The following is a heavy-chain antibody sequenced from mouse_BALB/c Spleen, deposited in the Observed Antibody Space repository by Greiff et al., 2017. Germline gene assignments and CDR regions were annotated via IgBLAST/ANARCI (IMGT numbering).Heavy chain of an antibody. D-gene: IGHD2-3*01. CDR1: GFSLTSYD. J-gene: IGHJ3*01. V-gene: IGHV2-9-2*01. Sequence: VKVVESGPGLVAPSQSLSITCTVSGFSLTSYDISWIRQPPGKGLEWLGVIWTGGGTNYNSAFMSRLSISKDNSKSQVFLKMNSLQTDDTAIYYCVRPYDGYYGFAYWGQGTLVTVSA. CDR3: VRPYDGYYGFAY. CDR2: IWTGGGT.